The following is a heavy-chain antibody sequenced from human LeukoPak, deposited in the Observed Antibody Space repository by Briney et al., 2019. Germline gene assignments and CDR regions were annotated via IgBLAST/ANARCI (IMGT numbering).Heavy chain of an antibody. V-gene: IGHV3-23*01. CDR2: ISERGGST. Sequence: PGGSLRLSCVGSGIILSKYAMTWVRLAPGKGLEWVSDISERGGSTTYADSVKGRFTISRDPSLNPLYLPMNHLRAQDTAVYFCPKRGVVIRALLVIGYHQEAYHYDFWGQGVLVTVSS. J-gene: IGHJ4*02. CDR1: GIILSKYA. CDR3: PKRGVVIRALLVIGYHQEAYHYDF. D-gene: IGHD2/OR15-2a*01.